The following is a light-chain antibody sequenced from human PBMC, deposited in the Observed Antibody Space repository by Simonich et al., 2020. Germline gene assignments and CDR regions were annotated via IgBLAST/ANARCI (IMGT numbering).Light chain of an antibody. CDR2: AAS. V-gene: IGKV1-39*01. J-gene: IGKJ1*01. Sequence: DIQMTQSPSSLSASVGDRVTITYRASQSISSYLHWYQQKPGKAPKLLIYAASSFQSGVPSSFSGSGSGTDFTLTISSLQPEDFATYYCLQHNSYPPTFGQGTKVEIK. CDR3: LQHNSYPPT. CDR1: QSISSY.